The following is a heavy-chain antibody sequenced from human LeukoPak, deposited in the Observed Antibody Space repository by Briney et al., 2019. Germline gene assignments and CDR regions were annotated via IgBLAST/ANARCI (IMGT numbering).Heavy chain of an antibody. Sequence: SETLSLTCTVSGGSINSYYWSWIRQPAGKGLEWIGRIYTSGSTNYNPSLKSRVTMSVDTSKNQFSLKLSSVTAADTAVYYCARDNGDYGYYHYGMDVWGQGTTVTVSS. CDR2: IYTSGST. V-gene: IGHV4-4*07. CDR1: GGSINSYY. CDR3: ARDNGDYGYYHYGMDV. J-gene: IGHJ6*02. D-gene: IGHD4-17*01.